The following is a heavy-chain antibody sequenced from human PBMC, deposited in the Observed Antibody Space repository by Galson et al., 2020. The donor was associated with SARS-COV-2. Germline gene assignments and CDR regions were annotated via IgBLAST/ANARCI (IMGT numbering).Heavy chain of an antibody. CDR3: ARANGGGDCYGMDV. V-gene: IGHV3-30*04. Sequence: GGSLRLSCAASGFTFSSYAMHWVRQAPGKGLEWVAVISYDGSNKYYADSVKGRFTISRDNSKNTLYLQMNSLRAEDTAVYYCARANGGGDCYGMDVWGQGTTVTVSS. J-gene: IGHJ6*02. CDR2: ISYDGSNK. CDR1: GFTFSSYA. D-gene: IGHD3-16*01.